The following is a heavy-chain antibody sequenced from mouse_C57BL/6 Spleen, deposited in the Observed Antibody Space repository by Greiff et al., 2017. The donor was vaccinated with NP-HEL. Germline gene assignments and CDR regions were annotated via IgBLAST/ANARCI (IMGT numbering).Heavy chain of an antibody. V-gene: IGHV14-4*01. CDR2: IDPANGDT. CDR1: GFNIKDDY. CDR3: TVGLFDY. Sequence: EVKLMESGAELVRPGASVKLSCTASGFNIKDDYMHWVKQRPEQGLEWIGWIDPANGDTEYASKFQGKATITADTSSNTAYLQLSSLTSEDTAGYYCTVGLFDYWGQGTTLTVSS. J-gene: IGHJ2*01. D-gene: IGHD3-3*01.